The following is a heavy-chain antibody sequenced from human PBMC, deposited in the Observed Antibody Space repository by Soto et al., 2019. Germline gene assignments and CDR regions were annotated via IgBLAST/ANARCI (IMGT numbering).Heavy chain of an antibody. CDR1: GGSINSGDYY. V-gene: IGHV4-30-4*01. D-gene: IGHD3-22*01. CDR3: ARSDYFDSSAYSV. J-gene: IGHJ4*02. Sequence: SETLSLTCTVSGGSINSGDYYWSWIRQPPGKGLEWIGYIYYSGSTYHNPSLKSRVTISVDTSKNQFSLKLSSVTAADTAVYYCARSDYFDSSAYSVWGQGTLVTVS. CDR2: IYYSGST.